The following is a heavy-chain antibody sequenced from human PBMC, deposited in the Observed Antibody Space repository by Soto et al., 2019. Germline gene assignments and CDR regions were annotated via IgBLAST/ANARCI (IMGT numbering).Heavy chain of an antibody. CDR1: GYTFTSYD. CDR2: MNPNSGNT. D-gene: IGHD6-13*01. Sequence: QVQLVQTGAEVKKPGASVKVSCKASGYTFTSYDINWVRQATGQGLEWMGWMNPNSGNTGYAQKFQGRVTMTRNTSISTAYMELSSLRSEDTAVYYCARERSAAGTGWFDPWGQGTLVTVSS. J-gene: IGHJ5*02. V-gene: IGHV1-8*01. CDR3: ARERSAAGTGWFDP.